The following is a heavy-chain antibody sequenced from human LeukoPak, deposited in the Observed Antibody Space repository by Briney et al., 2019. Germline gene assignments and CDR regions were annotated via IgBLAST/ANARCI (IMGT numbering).Heavy chain of an antibody. D-gene: IGHD6-13*01. V-gene: IGHV1-2*02. CDR2: INPNSGGT. Sequence: GASVKVSCKASGYTFTGYYMHWVRQAPGQGLEWMGWINPNSGGTNYAQKFQGGVTMTRDTSISTAYMELSRLRSDDTAVYYCARGPAAGLGNWFDPWGQGTLVTVSS. J-gene: IGHJ5*02. CDR1: GYTFTGYY. CDR3: ARGPAAGLGNWFDP.